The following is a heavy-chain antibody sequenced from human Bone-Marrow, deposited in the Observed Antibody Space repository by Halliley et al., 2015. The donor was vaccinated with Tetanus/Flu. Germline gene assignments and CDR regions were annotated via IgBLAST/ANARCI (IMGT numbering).Heavy chain of an antibody. CDR1: GFTFGTYW. CDR3: TRDKNYNFGDYRYYDAFDL. Sequence: EASGFTFGTYWMTWIRQAPGKGLEWVANIRGDASRTYYVDSVQGRFTISRDNARNSLYLQMNSLRAEDTAVYYCTRDKNYNFGDYRYYDAFDLWGQGTMVTVSS. J-gene: IGHJ3*01. CDR2: IRGDASRT. V-gene: IGHV3-7*01. D-gene: IGHD3-3*01.